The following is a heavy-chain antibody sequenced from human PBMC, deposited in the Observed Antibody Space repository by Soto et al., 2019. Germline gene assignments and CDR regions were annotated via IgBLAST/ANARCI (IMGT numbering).Heavy chain of an antibody. Sequence: QVQLVQSGAEVKKPGTSVTVSCTASGGTFSSYAISWVRQAPGQGLEWMGGVIPIFGTANYAQKFQARVTITADESTSTGYMELSSRRSEDKAVSFCECAREGSSSGYGRFDPWGQGTLVTVSS. CDR2: VIPIFGTA. CDR3: ECAREGSSSGYGRFDP. D-gene: IGHD6-13*01. CDR1: GGTFSSYA. V-gene: IGHV1-69*01. J-gene: IGHJ5*02.